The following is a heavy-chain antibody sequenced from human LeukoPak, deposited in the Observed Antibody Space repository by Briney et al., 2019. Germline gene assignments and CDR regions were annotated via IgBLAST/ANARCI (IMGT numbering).Heavy chain of an antibody. J-gene: IGHJ4*02. CDR2: IIPIFGTA. CDR1: GGTFSSYA. V-gene: IGHV1-69*13. CDR3: ATDDLSGGYYNYFDY. D-gene: IGHD1-26*01. Sequence: ASVKVSCKASGGTFSSYAISWVRQAPGQGLEWMGGIIPIFGTANYAQKFQGRVTITADESTSTAYMELSSLRSEDTAVYYCATDDLSGGYYNYFDYWGQGTLVTVSS.